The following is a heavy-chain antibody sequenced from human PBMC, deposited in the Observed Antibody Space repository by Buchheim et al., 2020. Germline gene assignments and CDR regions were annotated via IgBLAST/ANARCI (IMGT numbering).Heavy chain of an antibody. CDR1: GFDLNTYG. CDR3: AKLRGWPKIDEDYYYYGMDV. D-gene: IGHD2-15*01. V-gene: IGHV3-30*18. Sequence: QEQMVESGGGEVQPGRSLRLSCAASGFDLNTYGLHWVRQAPGKGLEWVAVISFDERKKYYAESVRGRFTISRDISKNTLFLQMNSLRPEDTAVYYCAKLRGWPKIDEDYYYYGMDVWGQGT. CDR2: ISFDERKK. J-gene: IGHJ6*02.